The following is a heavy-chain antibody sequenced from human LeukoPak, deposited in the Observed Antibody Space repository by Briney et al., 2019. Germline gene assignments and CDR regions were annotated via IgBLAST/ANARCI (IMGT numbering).Heavy chain of an antibody. Sequence: GGSLRLSCAASGFTFSSYGMHWVRQAPGKGLEWVAFIRYDGSNKYYADSVKGRFTISRDNSKNTLYLQMNSLRAEDTAAYYCAKGRRIVVVPAALHYWGQGTLVTVSS. J-gene: IGHJ4*02. CDR1: GFTFSSYG. CDR3: AKGRRIVVVPAALHY. CDR2: IRYDGSNK. D-gene: IGHD2-2*01. V-gene: IGHV3-30*02.